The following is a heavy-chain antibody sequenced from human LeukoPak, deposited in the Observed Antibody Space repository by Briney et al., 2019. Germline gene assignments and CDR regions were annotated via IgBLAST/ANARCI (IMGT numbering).Heavy chain of an antibody. V-gene: IGHV1-46*01. J-gene: IGHJ5*02. CDR3: ARDFYGSGSYYNWFDP. CDR1: GYTFTSYY. Sequence: GASVKVSCKASGYTFTSYYMHWVRQAPGQGLEWMGISNPSGGSTSYAQKFQGRVTMTRDRSTSTVYMELSSLRSEDTAVYYCARDFYGSGSYYNWFDPWGQGTLVTVSS. CDR2: SNPSGGST. D-gene: IGHD3-10*01.